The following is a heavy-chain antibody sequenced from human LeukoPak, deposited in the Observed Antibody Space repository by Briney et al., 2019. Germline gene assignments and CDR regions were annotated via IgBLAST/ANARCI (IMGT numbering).Heavy chain of an antibody. CDR1: GFSFSSYG. J-gene: IGHJ6*03. Sequence: PGGSLRLSCAASGFSFSSYGIHWVRQAAGKGLEWVSYISSSGSTIYYADSVKGRFTISRDNAKNSLYLQMNSLRAEDTAVYYCAKVGASTPERSYYMDVWGKGTTVAVSS. CDR2: ISSSGSTI. D-gene: IGHD3-10*01. CDR3: AKVGASTPERSYYMDV. V-gene: IGHV3-48*04.